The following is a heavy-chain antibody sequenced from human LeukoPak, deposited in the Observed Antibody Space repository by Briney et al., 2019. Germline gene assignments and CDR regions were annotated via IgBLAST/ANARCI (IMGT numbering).Heavy chain of an antibody. D-gene: IGHD3-16*01. V-gene: IGHV4-30-4*01. CDR2: IYYSGST. CDR1: GGSISSGDYY. CDR3: ARDPGDNWFDP. Sequence: PSETLSLTCTVSGGSISSGDYYWSWIRQPPGKGLEWIGYIYYSGSTYYNPSLKSRVTISVDTSKNQFSLKLSSVTAADTAVYYCARDPGDNWFDPWGQGTLATVSS. J-gene: IGHJ5*02.